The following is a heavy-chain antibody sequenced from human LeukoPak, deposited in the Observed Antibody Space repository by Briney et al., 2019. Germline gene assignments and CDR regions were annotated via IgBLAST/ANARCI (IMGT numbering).Heavy chain of an antibody. D-gene: IGHD6-13*01. Sequence: PGGSLRLSCAASGFTFSSYGMSWVRQAPGKGLEWVSSISDSGGTTYYADSVKGRFTISRDNSKNTLYLQMNSLRAEDTAVYYCAKSQQLADFDYWGQGTLVTVSS. CDR2: ISDSGGTT. CDR3: AKSQQLADFDY. V-gene: IGHV3-23*01. CDR1: GFTFSSYG. J-gene: IGHJ4*02.